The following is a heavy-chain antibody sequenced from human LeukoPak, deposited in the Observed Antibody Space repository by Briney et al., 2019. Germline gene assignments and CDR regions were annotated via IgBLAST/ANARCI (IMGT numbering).Heavy chain of an antibody. V-gene: IGHV4-59*01. D-gene: IGHD3-9*01. CDR3: AKTYYDILTGYGGPYYMDV. J-gene: IGHJ6*03. CDR1: GGSISSYY. Sequence: KPSETLSLTCTVSGGSISSYYWSWIRQPPGKGLEWIGYIYYSGSTNYNPSLKSRVTISVDTSKNQFSLKLSSVTAADTAVYYCAKTYYDILTGYGGPYYMDVWGKGTTVTVSS. CDR2: IYYSGST.